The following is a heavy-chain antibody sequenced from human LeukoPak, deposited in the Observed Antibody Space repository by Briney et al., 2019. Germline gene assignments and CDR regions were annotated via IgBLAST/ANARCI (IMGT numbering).Heavy chain of an antibody. CDR3: ARGASFYYYGSAFYYYYMDV. V-gene: IGHV1-8*03. Sequence: ASVKVSCKASGYTFTSYDINWVRQATGQGLEWMGWMNPNSGITGYAQKFQGRVTITRNTSISTAYMELSSLRSEDTAVYYCARGASFYYYGSAFYYYYMDVWGKGTTVTVSS. D-gene: IGHD3-10*01. CDR2: MNPNSGIT. CDR1: GYTFTSYD. J-gene: IGHJ6*03.